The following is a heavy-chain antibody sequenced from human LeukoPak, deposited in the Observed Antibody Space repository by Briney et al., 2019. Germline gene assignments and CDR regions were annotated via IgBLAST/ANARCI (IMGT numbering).Heavy chain of an antibody. V-gene: IGHV1-2*06. CDR3: ARGTYGDYSDFDY. D-gene: IGHD4-17*01. J-gene: IGHJ4*02. CDR1: GYTFTGYY. Sequence: ASVKVSCKASGYTFTGYYMHWVRQAPGQGLEWMGRINPNSGGTNYAQKFQGRVTMTRDTSISTAYMELSRLRSDDTAVYYCARGTYGDYSDFDYWGQGTLVTVSS. CDR2: INPNSGGT.